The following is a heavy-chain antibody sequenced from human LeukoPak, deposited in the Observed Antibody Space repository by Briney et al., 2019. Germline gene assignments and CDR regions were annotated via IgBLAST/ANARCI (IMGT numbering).Heavy chain of an antibody. V-gene: IGHV3-7*01. CDR2: IREDGSEK. D-gene: IGHD2-2*01. J-gene: IGHJ4*02. CDR1: GFTFNNYW. Sequence: PGGSLILSCAASGFTFNNYWMSWVRQAPGKGLEWVANIREDGSEKYYVDSVKGQFTISRDNAKNSLFLQMNYLRAEDTAVYYCARESIVVVPAAPFDYWGQGTLVTVSS. CDR3: ARESIVVVPAAPFDY.